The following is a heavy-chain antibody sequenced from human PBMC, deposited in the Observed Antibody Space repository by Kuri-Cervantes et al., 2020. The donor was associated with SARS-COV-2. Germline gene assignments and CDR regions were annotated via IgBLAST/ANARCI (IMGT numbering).Heavy chain of an antibody. J-gene: IGHJ5*02. CDR3: ARVADIVVVPAAMVLDP. V-gene: IGHV1-69*13. CDR1: GGTFISYA. CDR2: IIPIFGTA. Sequence: SVKVSCKASGGTFISYAISWVRQAPGQGLEWMGGIIPIFGTANYAQKFQGRVTITADESTSTAYMELSSLRSEDTAVYYCARVADIVVVPAAMVLDPWGQGTLVTVSS. D-gene: IGHD2-2*01.